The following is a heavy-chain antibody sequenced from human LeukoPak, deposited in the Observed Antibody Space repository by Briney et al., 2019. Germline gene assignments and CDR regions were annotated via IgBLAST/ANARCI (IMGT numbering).Heavy chain of an antibody. J-gene: IGHJ4*02. CDR1: GFTVTTNY. V-gene: IGHV3-66*04. CDR3: ARQGTDETSGYYAY. Sequence: GGSLRLSCAASGFTVTTNYMSWVRQAPGKGLEWVSVMYISGNTKYAGSVKGRFTISRDHSKNTLYLQMTSLRAEDTAVYYCARQGTDETSGYYAYWGQGTLVTVSS. CDR2: MYISGNT. D-gene: IGHD3-22*01.